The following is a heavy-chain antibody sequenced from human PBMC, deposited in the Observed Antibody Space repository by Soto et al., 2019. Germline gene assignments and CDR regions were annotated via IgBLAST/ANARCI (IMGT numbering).Heavy chain of an antibody. V-gene: IGHV4-39*01. Sequence: KPSETLSLTCTVSGVSISNSSYYWGWIRRPPGKGLEWIGTIYYSGITYYNPSLKSRVTISVDTSKNQFSLKLTSVTAADTAVYYCERNGSNWGQGTLVTV. CDR2: IYYSGIT. J-gene: IGHJ4*02. CDR3: ERNGSN. CDR1: GVSISNSSYY.